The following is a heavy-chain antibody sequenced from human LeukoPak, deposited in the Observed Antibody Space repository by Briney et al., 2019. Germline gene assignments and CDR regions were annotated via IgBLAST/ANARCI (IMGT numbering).Heavy chain of an antibody. CDR1: GGSISSGGYC. J-gene: IGHJ4*02. CDR3: ARSYLEWLLSFDY. CDR2: IYYSGST. V-gene: IGHV4-31*03. D-gene: IGHD3-3*01. Sequence: SETLSLTCTVSGGSISSGGYCWSWIRQHPGKGLEWIGYIYYSGSTYYNPSLKSRVTISVDTSKNQFSLKLSSVTAADTAVYYCARSYLEWLLSFDYWGQGTLVTVSS.